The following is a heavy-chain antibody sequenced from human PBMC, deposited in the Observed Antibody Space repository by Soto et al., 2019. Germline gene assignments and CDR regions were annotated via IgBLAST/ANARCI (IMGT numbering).Heavy chain of an antibody. CDR3: AHSDSVGYSSSWYVSYFDY. J-gene: IGHJ4*02. D-gene: IGHD6-13*01. CDR1: VFSLSTSGVG. V-gene: IGHV2-5*02. Sequence: SGPTLVNPTQTLTLTFTFSVFSLSTSGVGVGWIRQPPGKALEWLALIYWDDDKRYSPSLKSRLTITKDTSKNQVVLTMTNMDPVDTATYYCAHSDSVGYSSSWYVSYFDYWGQGTLVTVSS. CDR2: IYWDDDK.